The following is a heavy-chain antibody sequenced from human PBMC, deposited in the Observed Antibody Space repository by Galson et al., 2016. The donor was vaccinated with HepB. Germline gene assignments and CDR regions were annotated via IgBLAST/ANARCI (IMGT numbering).Heavy chain of an antibody. D-gene: IGHD2-2*01. CDR3: ARGFAVPGRIDY. Sequence: SLRLSCAASGFTFRDFAMTWVRQAPGKGLEWVAVIWYDGSNKYYGDSVKGRFTISRDNSKNTVYLQMKSLRAEDTAVYYCARGFAVPGRIDYWGQGTLVTVSS. J-gene: IGHJ4*02. CDR2: IWYDGSNK. CDR1: GFTFRDFA. V-gene: IGHV3-33*08.